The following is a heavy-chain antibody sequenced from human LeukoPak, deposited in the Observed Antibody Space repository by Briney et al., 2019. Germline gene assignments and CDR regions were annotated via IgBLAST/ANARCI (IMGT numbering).Heavy chain of an antibody. D-gene: IGHD3-16*02. CDR1: GGSFSGYY. CDR2: INHSGST. V-gene: IGHV4-34*01. CDR3: ARGRCEGNLRLGELSLDY. J-gene: IGHJ4*02. Sequence: SETLSLTCAVYGGSFSGYYWSWIRQPPGKGLGWIGEINHSGSTNYNPSLKSRVTISVDTSKNQFSLKLSSVTAADTAVYYCARGRCEGNLRLGELSLDYWGQGTLVTVSS.